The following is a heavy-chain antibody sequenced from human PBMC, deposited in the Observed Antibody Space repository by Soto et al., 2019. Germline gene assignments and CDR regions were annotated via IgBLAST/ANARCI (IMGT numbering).Heavy chain of an antibody. V-gene: IGHV3-15*05. CDR3: GAGTGRTDFDY. D-gene: IGHD2-2*01. J-gene: IGHJ4*02. CDR1: GFPFSNAW. CDR2: IKSKTDGGTT. Sequence: EVRLEQSGGGLVKPGGSLRLSCAGSGFPFSNAWMSWVRQAPGKGLEWVGRIKSKTDGGTTDYTAPVKDRFIMSRDDSKNTLYLQMNSLKIEDTALYYCGAGTGRTDFDYWGQGTLVTVSS.